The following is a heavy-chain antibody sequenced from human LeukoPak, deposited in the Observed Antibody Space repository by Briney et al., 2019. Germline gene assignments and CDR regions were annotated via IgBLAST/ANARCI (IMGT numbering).Heavy chain of an antibody. V-gene: IGHV4-39*07. J-gene: IGHJ3*02. CDR2: IYHSGST. Sequence: PSETLSLTCTVSGGSISCSSYYWGWIRQPPGKGLEWIGSIYHSGSTYYNPSLKSRVTISVDRSKNQFSLKLSSVTAADTAVYYCARDGAKWYDFWSANERGAFDIWGQGTMVTVSS. D-gene: IGHD3-3*01. CDR3: ARDGAKWYDFWSANERGAFDI. CDR1: GGSISCSSYY.